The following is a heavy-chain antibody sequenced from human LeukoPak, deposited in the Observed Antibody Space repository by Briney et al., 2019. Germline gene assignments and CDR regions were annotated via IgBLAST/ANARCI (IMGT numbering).Heavy chain of an antibody. Sequence: GGSLRLSCAAAGFTFTTYWMSWVRQAPGKGLEWVANIKQDGTEKYYVDSVKGPFTISRDNAKNSLYMQMNSLRAKDTAVYYCAKVAKYYYGSETYYFFEHWGQGTPVTASS. CDR3: AKVAKYYYGSETYYFFEH. CDR2: IKQDGTEK. V-gene: IGHV3-7*01. J-gene: IGHJ4*02. CDR1: GFTFTTYW. D-gene: IGHD3-10*01.